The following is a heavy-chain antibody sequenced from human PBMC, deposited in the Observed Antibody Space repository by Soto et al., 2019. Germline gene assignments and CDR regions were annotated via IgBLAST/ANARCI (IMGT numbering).Heavy chain of an antibody. CDR1: GDSVTSHY. V-gene: IGHV4-59*02. J-gene: IGHJ6*02. Sequence: SETLSLTCSFSGDSVTSHYLTWIRQSPEKGLEWIGYMHYTGFSHYNPSLKSRLTISVDTAKNQFTLQLTSVTVADTAGYYCAEAYHNARHTFWGQGTTVTVSS. D-gene: IGHD2-2*01. CDR2: MHYTGFS. CDR3: AEAYHNARHTF.